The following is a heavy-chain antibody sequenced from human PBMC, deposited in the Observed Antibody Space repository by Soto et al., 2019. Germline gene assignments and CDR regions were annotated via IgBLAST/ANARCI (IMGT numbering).Heavy chain of an antibody. CDR3: ARESKWYGGQYFQD. CDR1: GFTFKYYA. V-gene: IGHV3-23*01. CDR2: ISGSGDKT. D-gene: IGHD2-8*01. J-gene: IGHJ1*01. Sequence: EVQLLQSGGGLAQPGTSLRLSCAASGFTFKYYAMTWVRQAPGKGLEWVSTISGSGDKTDYADSVKGRFRVSKDNSKDTQYLKMDKLRADDTALYYCARESKWYGGQYFQDWGQGTLVTVSS.